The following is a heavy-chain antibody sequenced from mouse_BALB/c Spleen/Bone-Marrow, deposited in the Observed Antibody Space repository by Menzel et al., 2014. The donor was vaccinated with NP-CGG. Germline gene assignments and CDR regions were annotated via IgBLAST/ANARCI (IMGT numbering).Heavy chain of an antibody. J-gene: IGHJ2*01. CDR3: ARGEVRPFDY. Sequence: VKLMESGPGLEQPSQRLSIPCTVSGFSLTSYGVHWVRQSPGKGLEWLGVIWSGGSTDYNAAFISRLSISKDNSKSQVFFKMNSLQANDTAIYYCARGEVRPFDYWGQGTTLTVSS. CDR1: GFSLTSYG. D-gene: IGHD2-14*01. V-gene: IGHV2-2*02. CDR2: IWSGGST.